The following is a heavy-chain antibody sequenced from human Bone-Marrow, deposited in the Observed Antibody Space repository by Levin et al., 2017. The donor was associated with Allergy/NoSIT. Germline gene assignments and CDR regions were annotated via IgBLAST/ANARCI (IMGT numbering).Heavy chain of an antibody. CDR2: IFYNGKT. CDR3: ARDGGYQLIVLHSYFDC. Sequence: ASETLSLTCAVSGYSINTSYHWGWFRQPPGKGLQWIGSIFYNGKTHYNPSLRSRVTISLDTSRNQFSLGLISVTAADTAVYFCARDGGYQLIVLHSYFDCWGQGTLVTVSS. V-gene: IGHV4-38-2*02. D-gene: IGHD2/OR15-2a*01. J-gene: IGHJ4*02. CDR1: GYSINTSYH.